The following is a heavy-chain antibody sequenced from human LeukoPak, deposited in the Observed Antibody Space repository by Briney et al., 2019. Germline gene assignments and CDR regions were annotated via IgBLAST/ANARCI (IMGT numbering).Heavy chain of an antibody. Sequence: SETLSLTCTVSGGSISSHYWSWIRQPPGKGLEWIGYIYYSGSTNYNPSLKSRVTMSVDTSKNQFSLKLSSVTAADTAVYYCARERSIVVVPAAINIWFDPWGQGTLVTVSS. CDR1: GGSISSHY. CDR2: IYYSGST. J-gene: IGHJ5*02. V-gene: IGHV4-59*11. D-gene: IGHD2-2*02. CDR3: ARERSIVVVPAAINIWFDP.